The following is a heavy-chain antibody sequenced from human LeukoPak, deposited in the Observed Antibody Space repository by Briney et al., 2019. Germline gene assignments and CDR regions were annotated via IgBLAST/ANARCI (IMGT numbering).Heavy chain of an antibody. D-gene: IGHD3-10*01. V-gene: IGHV1-58*01. CDR3: AADLKMVRGVTATLGY. Sequence: SVKVSCKASGFTFTSSAVQWVRQARGQRLEWIGWIVVGSGNTNYAQKFQERVTITRDMSTSTAYMELSSLRSEDTAVYYCAADLKMVRGVTATLGYWGQGTLVTVSS. J-gene: IGHJ4*02. CDR1: GFTFTSSA. CDR2: IVVGSGNT.